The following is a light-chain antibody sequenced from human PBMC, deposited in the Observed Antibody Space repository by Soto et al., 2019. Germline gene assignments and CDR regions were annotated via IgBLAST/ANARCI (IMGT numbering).Light chain of an antibody. CDR3: QQWNSYSWT. J-gene: IGKJ1*01. Sequence: DIQLTQSPSTLSASVGDRVFITCRARQSPSGWWAWYQPKPGKAPKLLIYKASTLKSGVPSRFSGSGSGTEFTLTISSLQPDDFATYYCQQWNSYSWTFGQGTKVEI. V-gene: IGKV1-5*03. CDR1: QSPSGW. CDR2: KAS.